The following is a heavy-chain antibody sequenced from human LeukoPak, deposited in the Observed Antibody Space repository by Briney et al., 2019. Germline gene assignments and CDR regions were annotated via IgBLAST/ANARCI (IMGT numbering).Heavy chain of an antibody. D-gene: IGHD3-10*01. V-gene: IGHV1-3*01. CDR3: ATWFGEPRIDY. CDR2: INAGNGNT. CDR1: GYTFTNYP. J-gene: IGHJ4*02. Sequence: GASVKDSCKASGYTFTNYPIHWVRQAPGQRLEWMAWINAGNGNTKYSQKFQGRVTITRDTSASTAYMELSSLRSEDTAVYYCATWFGEPRIDYWGQGTLVTVSS.